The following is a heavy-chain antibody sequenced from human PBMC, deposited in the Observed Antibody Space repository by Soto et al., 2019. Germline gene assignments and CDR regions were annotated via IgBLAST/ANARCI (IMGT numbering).Heavy chain of an antibody. CDR3: ARVPYDSSSSQGAHYFDY. V-gene: IGHV1-2*04. CDR1: GYTFTGYY. Sequence: ASVKVSCKASGYTFTGYYMHWVRQAPGQGLEWMGWINPNSGGTNYAQKFQGWVTMTRDTSISTAYMELSRLRSDDTAVYYCARVPYDSSSSQGAHYFDYWGQGTLVTVSS. D-gene: IGHD6-6*01. J-gene: IGHJ4*02. CDR2: INPNSGGT.